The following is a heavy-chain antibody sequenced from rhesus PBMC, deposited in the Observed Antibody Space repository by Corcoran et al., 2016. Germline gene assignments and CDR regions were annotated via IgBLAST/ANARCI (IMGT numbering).Heavy chain of an antibody. Sequence: QVKLQQWGEGLVKPSETLSLTCAVYGGSISGYYSWSWIRQPPGKGLEWIGYIYGNSASTNYNPSLKNRVTISKDTSKNQFSLKLSSVTAADTAVYYCARDTYSGSYYTDYWGQGVLVTVSS. V-gene: IGHV4-73*01. J-gene: IGHJ4*01. CDR1: GGSISGYYS. D-gene: IGHD3-16*01. CDR2: IYGNSAST. CDR3: ARDTYSGSYYTDY.